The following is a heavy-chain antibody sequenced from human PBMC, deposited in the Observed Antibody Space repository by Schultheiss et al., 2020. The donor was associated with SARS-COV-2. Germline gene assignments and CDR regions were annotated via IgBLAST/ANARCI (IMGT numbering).Heavy chain of an antibody. J-gene: IGHJ5*02. CDR3: ARDGDSEAALHYIAAAGGFDP. CDR2: ISSTSSYI. CDR1: GFSFSKYS. D-gene: IGHD6-13*01. V-gene: IGHV3-21*01. Sequence: GGSLRLSCAASGFSFSKYSMNWVRQAPGKGLEWVSSISSTSSYIYYADSVKGRFTISRDNVKSSLYLQMNSLRAEDTAVYYCARDGDSEAALHYIAAAGGFDPWGQGTLVTVSS.